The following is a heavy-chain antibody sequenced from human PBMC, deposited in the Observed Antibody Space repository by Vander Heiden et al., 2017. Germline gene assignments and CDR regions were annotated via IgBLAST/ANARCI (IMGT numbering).Heavy chain of an antibody. D-gene: IGHD1-20*01. CDR2: ISGSGSNT. CDR1: GLTFSSTA. V-gene: IGHV3-23*01. Sequence: VQLLESGGGVVQPGGSLRLSCAASGLTFSSTAMNWVRQAPGKGLEWVSGISGSGSNTYYADSVKGRFTISRDNSKNTLYLQMSSLRAEDTAVYYCAKDFGDNGFYYGLDVWGQGTTVTVSS. CDR3: AKDFGDNGFYYGLDV. J-gene: IGHJ6*02.